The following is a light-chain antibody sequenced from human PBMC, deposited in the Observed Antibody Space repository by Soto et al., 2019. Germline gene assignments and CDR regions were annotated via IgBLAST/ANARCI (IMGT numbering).Light chain of an antibody. V-gene: IGKV3-20*01. CDR1: LSVNSRY. Sequence: EIVLTQSPGTLSLSPGERATLSCRASLSVNSRYLAWFQQKPGQAPRLLIYGASSRATGIPDRFSGSGSGTDFPLAISRLEPEDVAVYYCQEYDSSPWAFGQGTKVEIK. CDR2: GAS. J-gene: IGKJ1*01. CDR3: QEYDSSPWA.